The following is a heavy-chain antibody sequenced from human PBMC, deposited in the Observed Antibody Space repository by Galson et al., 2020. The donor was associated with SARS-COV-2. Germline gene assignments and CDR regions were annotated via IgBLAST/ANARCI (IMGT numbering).Heavy chain of an antibody. CDR2: ISYDGSNK. J-gene: IGHJ4*02. V-gene: IGHV3-30-3*01. D-gene: IGHD3-22*01. CDR3: ARVDSNFS. Sequence: GESLKISCAASGFTFSSYAMHWVRQAPGKGLEWVAVISYDGSNKYYADSVKGRFTISRDNSKNTLYLQMNSLRAEDTAVYYCARVDSNFSWGQGTLVTVSS. CDR1: GFTFSSYA.